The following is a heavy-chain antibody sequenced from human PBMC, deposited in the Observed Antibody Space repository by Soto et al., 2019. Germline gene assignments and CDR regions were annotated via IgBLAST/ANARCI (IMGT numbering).Heavy chain of an antibody. V-gene: IGHV3-43*01. CDR2: ISWDGGST. Sequence: GGSLRLSCAASGFTFDDYTMHWVRQAPGKGLEWVSLISWDGGSTYYADSVKGRFTISRDNSKNSLYLQMNSLRTEDTALYYCAKDMEGEGSGSAIGYWGQGTLVTVSS. CDR1: GFTFDDYT. D-gene: IGHD3-10*01. J-gene: IGHJ4*02. CDR3: AKDMEGEGSGSAIGY.